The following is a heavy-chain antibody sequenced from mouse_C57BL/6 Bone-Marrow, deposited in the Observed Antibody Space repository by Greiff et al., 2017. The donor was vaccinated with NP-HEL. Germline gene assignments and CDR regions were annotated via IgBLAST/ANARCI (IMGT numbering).Heavy chain of an antibody. J-gene: IGHJ3*01. D-gene: IGHD1-1*01. CDR3: ARCGDYYGSSEGFAY. Sequence: QVQLQQPGAELVKPGASVKMSCKASGYTFTSYWITWVKQRPGQGLEWIGDIYPGSGSTNYNEKFKSKATLTVDTSSSTAYMQLSSLTSEDSAVYVCARCGDYYGSSEGFAYWGQGTGHCLC. CDR1: GYTFTSYW. CDR2: IYPGSGST. V-gene: IGHV1-55*01.